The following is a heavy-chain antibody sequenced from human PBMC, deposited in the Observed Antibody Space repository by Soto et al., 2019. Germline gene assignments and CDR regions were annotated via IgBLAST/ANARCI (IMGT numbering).Heavy chain of an antibody. Sequence: SETLSLTCTVSGGSVSSGSYYWSWIRQPPGKGLEWIGYIYYSGSTNYNPSLKSRVTISVDTSKNQFSLKLSSVTAADTAVYYCARMRIPREQQLFDYWGQGTLVTVS. CDR2: IYYSGST. CDR1: GGSVSSGSYY. CDR3: ARMRIPREQQLFDY. D-gene: IGHD6-13*01. V-gene: IGHV4-61*01. J-gene: IGHJ4*02.